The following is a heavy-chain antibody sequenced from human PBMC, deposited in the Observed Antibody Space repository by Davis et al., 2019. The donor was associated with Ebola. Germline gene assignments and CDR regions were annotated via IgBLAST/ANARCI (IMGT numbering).Heavy chain of an antibody. Sequence: SVKVSCKASGGTFNSYAMSWVRQAPGQGLEWMGGIIPMFGRPNYAQKFQDRVSITADTSTSTVYMELTSLTSEDTAVYYCARGGYCGGGGCYGWFDPWGQGTLVTVSS. CDR3: ARGGYCGGGGCYGWFDP. D-gene: IGHD2-15*01. V-gene: IGHV1-69*06. J-gene: IGHJ5*02. CDR2: IIPMFGRP. CDR1: GGTFNSYA.